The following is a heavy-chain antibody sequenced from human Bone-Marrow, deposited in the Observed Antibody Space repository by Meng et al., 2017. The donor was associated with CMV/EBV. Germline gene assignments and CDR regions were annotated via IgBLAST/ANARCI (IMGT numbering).Heavy chain of an antibody. CDR3: ARDLGYSITMVRGGKAFEI. Sequence: GESLKISCAASGFRFTTYWMFWVRQDPGKGLVWVSYVNNDGSSTNYADSVKGRFTISRDHARSTVYLQMNSLRAEDKAVYYCARDLGYSITMVRGGKAFEIWGQWTMVPVSS. D-gene: IGHD3-10*01. J-gene: IGHJ3*02. CDR2: VNNDGSST. V-gene: IGHV3-74*01. CDR1: GFRFTTYW.